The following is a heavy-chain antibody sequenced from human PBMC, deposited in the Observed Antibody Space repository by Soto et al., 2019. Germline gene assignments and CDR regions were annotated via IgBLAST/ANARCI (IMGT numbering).Heavy chain of an antibody. V-gene: IGHV2-26*01. D-gene: IGHD7-27*01. Sequence: QVTLKESGPVLVKPTETLTLTCTVSGFSLSNARMGVSWIRQPPGKALEWLAHIFSNDEKSYSTSLKSRLTISKDTSKSQVVLTMTNMDPVDTATYYCARIRQNWGRRGYYYYGMDVWGQGTTVTVSS. J-gene: IGHJ6*02. CDR2: IFSNDEK. CDR3: ARIRQNWGRRGYYYYGMDV. CDR1: GFSLSNARMG.